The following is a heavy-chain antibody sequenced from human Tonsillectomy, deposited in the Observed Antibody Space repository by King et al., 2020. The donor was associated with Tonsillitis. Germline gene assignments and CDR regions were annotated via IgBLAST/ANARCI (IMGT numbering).Heavy chain of an antibody. V-gene: IGHV1-18*01. CDR1: GYTFTSYG. CDR2: ISAYNGNT. Sequence: QLVQSGAEVKKPGASVKVSCKASGYTFTSYGISWVRQAPGQGLEWMGWISAYNGNTNYAQKLQGRVTMTTNTSTSTAYMELRSLRSDDTAVYYCARVGNYYDSSGYQKLGYWGQGTLVTVSS. D-gene: IGHD3-22*01. J-gene: IGHJ4*02. CDR3: ARVGNYYDSSGYQKLGY.